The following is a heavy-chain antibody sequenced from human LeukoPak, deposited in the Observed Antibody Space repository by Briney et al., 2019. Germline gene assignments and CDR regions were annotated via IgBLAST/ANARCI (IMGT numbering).Heavy chain of an antibody. V-gene: IGHV4-31*03. D-gene: IGHD3-22*01. CDR3: ARVLNYYDNSGYYYYFDY. J-gene: IGHJ4*02. CDR1: GASMAGGGHY. CDR2: IHHSGST. Sequence: SETLSLTCTVSGASMAGGGHYWGWIRQHPEKGLEWIGYIHHSGSTHYDPSLKSRVSISIDTSRNQFSMKLSSVTAADTAVYFCARVLNYYDNSGYYYYFDYWGQGTLVTVSS.